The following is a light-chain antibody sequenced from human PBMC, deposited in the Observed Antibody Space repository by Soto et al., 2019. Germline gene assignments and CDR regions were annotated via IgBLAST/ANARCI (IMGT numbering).Light chain of an antibody. V-gene: IGKV3D-20*02. CDR1: QTVRNNY. Sequence: EFMLTQSPGTLSLSPGDRATLSCMASQTVRNNYLAWYQQKPGQAPRLLIYDASSRATGIPARFSGSGSGTDFTLTISSLEPEDLAVYYCQQRSNWPKTFGQGTKVDIK. J-gene: IGKJ1*01. CDR2: DAS. CDR3: QQRSNWPKT.